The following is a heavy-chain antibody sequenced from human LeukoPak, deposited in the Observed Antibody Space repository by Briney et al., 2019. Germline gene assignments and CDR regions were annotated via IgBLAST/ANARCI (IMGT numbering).Heavy chain of an antibody. J-gene: IGHJ4*02. CDR3: ARVFPTPLYNCTYAPYYFDY. Sequence: ASVKVSCKASGGTFSSYAISWVRQAPGQGLEWMGGIIHIFGTANYAQKFQGRVTITADESTSTAYMELSSLRSEDTAVYYCARVFPTPLYNCTYAPYYFDYWGQGTLVTVSS. V-gene: IGHV1-69*13. D-gene: IGHD1-7*01. CDR1: GGTFSSYA. CDR2: IIHIFGTA.